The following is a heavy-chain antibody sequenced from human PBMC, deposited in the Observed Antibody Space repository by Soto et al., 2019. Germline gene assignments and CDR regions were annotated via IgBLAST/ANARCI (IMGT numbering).Heavy chain of an antibody. Sequence: QVQLVQCGAEVKKPGASVKVSCKASGYACTSYAINWVRQATGQGLEWMGWMNPNSANTGYAQKFQGRVTMTRNTSISTAYMELSSLRSEDTAVYHCAREGVRGMDVWGQGTTVTVSS. CDR1: GYACTSYA. J-gene: IGHJ6*02. D-gene: IGHD3-16*01. CDR2: MNPNSANT. V-gene: IGHV1-8*01. CDR3: AREGVRGMDV.